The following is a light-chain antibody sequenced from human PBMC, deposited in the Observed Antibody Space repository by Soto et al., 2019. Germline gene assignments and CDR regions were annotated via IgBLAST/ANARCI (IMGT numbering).Light chain of an antibody. Sequence: QPVLTQPPSASGTPGQRVIISCSGGSSNIGTYTVNWYQHLPGTAPKLLIYSNNQRPSGVPDRFSGSKSGTSASLAISGLQSEDEADYYCAAWDDTLNGYVLFGGGTKLTVL. V-gene: IGLV1-44*01. CDR3: AAWDDTLNGYVL. J-gene: IGLJ2*01. CDR1: SSNIGTYT. CDR2: SNN.